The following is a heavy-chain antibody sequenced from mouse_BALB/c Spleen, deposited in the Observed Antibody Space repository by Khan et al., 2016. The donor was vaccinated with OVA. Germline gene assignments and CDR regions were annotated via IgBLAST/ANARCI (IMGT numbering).Heavy chain of an antibody. Sequence: EVELVESGGGLVKPGGSLKLSCSASGFTFSTFVMSWVRQTPEKRLEWVATTSSAGTYTYYSDSVKGRFTISRDNAKNTLYLQMNSLRSEDTAMYYCTNGNYGWFAYWGQGTLVTVSA. CDR3: TNGNYGWFAY. D-gene: IGHD2-1*01. CDR1: GFTFSTFV. V-gene: IGHV5-9-1*01. CDR2: TSSAGTYT. J-gene: IGHJ3*01.